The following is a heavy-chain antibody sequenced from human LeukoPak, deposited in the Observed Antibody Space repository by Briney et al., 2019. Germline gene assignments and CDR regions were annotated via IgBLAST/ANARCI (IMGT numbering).Heavy chain of an antibody. CDR1: GGSISSGDYY. CDR2: IFHSGNT. D-gene: IGHD2-15*01. V-gene: IGHV4-30-2*01. J-gene: IGHJ3*01. Sequence: PSETLSLTCTVSGGSISSGDYYWTWIRQPPGKGLEWIGYIFHSGNTYYNPSLKSRVTISVDRSKNQFSLKLSSVTAADTAVYYCANADRFCAGGSCPVPDAFDFWGQGTMVTVSS. CDR3: ANADRFCAGGSCPVPDAFDF.